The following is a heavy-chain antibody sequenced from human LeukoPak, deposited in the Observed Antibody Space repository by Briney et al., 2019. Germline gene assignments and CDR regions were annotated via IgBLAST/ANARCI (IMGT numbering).Heavy chain of an antibody. CDR2: MNPNSGNT. CDR3: ARGITMVRGVIPRLGY. V-gene: IGHV1-8*01. CDR1: GYTFTSYD. D-gene: IGHD3-10*01. J-gene: IGHJ4*02. Sequence: ASVKVSYKASGYTFTSYDINWVRQATGQGLEWMGWMNPNSGNTGYAQKFQGRVTMTRNTSISTAYMELSSLRSEDTAVYYCARGITMVRGVIPRLGYWGQGTLVTVSS.